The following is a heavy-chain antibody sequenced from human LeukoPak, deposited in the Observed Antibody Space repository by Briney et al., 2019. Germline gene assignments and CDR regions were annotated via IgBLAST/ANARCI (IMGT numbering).Heavy chain of an antibody. J-gene: IGHJ4*02. CDR2: IWYDGSNK. D-gene: IGHD3-3*01. CDR3: ARDRQDLWSGYPKYYFDY. V-gene: IGHV3-33*01. CDR1: GFTFSSYG. Sequence: PGRSLRLSCVASGFTFSSYGMHWVRQAPGKGLEWVAVIWYDGSNKYYADSVKGRFTISRDNPKNTLYLQMNSLRAEDTAVYYCARDRQDLWSGYPKYYFDYWGQGTLVTVSS.